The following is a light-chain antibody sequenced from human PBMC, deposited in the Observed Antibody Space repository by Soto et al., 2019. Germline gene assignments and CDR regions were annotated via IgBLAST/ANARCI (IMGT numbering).Light chain of an antibody. Sequence: QSVLTQPASVSVSPGRSVTISCTGSSSDVGDFNYVSWYQHLPGRAPKLIIYDVTNRPSGISYRFSASKSGRTASLTISGLQAEDEADYYCRSYSSSITHVVFGGGTKLTVL. CDR2: DVT. V-gene: IGLV2-14*03. CDR1: SSDVGDFNY. J-gene: IGLJ2*01. CDR3: RSYSSSITHVV.